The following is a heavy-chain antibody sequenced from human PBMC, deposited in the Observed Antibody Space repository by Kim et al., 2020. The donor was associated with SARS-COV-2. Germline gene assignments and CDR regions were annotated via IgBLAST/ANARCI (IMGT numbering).Heavy chain of an antibody. Sequence: SPHHADSVKGRFTISRDNSKNTLYLQMNSLGAEDTAVYYCAKEEGSSWHHWGQGTLVTVSS. D-gene: IGHD6-13*01. V-gene: IGHV3-23*01. J-gene: IGHJ5*02. CDR2: SP. CDR3: AKEEGSSWHH.